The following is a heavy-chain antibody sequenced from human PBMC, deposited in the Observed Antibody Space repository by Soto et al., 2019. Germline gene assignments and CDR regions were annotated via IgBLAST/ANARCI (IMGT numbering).Heavy chain of an antibody. V-gene: IGHV4-59*01. CDR3: ARDLHDFWSGGYMDV. CDR1: GGSISSYY. J-gene: IGHJ6*03. D-gene: IGHD3-3*01. CDR2: IYYSGST. Sequence: SETLSLTCTVSGGSISSYYWSWIRQPPGKGLEWIGYIYYSGSTNYNPSLKSRVTISVDTSKNQFSLKLSSVTAADTAVYYCARDLHDFWSGGYMDVWGKGTTVTVSS.